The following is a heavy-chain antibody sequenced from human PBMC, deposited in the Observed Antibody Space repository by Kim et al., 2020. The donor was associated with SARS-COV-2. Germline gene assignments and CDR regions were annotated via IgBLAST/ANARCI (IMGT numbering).Heavy chain of an antibody. CDR1: GFTFDDYA. CDR2: ISWNSGTI. CDR3: AKDISTYYGSGSYYDEDYGMDV. J-gene: IGHJ6*02. Sequence: GGSLRLSCAASGFTFDDYAMHWVRQAPGKGLEWVSGISWNSGTIGYADSVKGRFIISRDNAKNSLYLQMNSLRAADTAFYYCAKDISTYYGSGSYYDEDYGMDVWGQGTTVTVSS. V-gene: IGHV3-9*01. D-gene: IGHD3-10*01.